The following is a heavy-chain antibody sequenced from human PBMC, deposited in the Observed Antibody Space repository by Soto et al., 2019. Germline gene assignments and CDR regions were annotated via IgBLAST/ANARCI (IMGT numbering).Heavy chain of an antibody. CDR3: GRVYCSGGSCYSTYYYGMDV. CDR2: IIPIFGTA. J-gene: IGHJ6*02. CDR1: GGTFSSYA. D-gene: IGHD2-15*01. Sequence: QVQLVQSGAEVKKPGSSVKVSCKASGGTFSSYAISWVRQAPGQGLEWMGGIIPIFGTANYAQKFQGRVTITADESTSTAYMELSSLRSEDTAVYYCGRVYCSGGSCYSTYYYGMDVWGQGTTVTVSS. V-gene: IGHV1-69*01.